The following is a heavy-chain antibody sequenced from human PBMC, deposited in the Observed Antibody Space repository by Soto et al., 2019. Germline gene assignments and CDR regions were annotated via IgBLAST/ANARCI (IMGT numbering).Heavy chain of an antibody. V-gene: IGHV4-31*03. CDR3: ARDRGYCSGGSCYGEYYYYYGMDV. J-gene: IGHJ6*02. Sequence: QVQLQESGPGLVKPSQTLSLTCTVSGGSISSGGYYWSWIRQHPGKGLEWIGYIYYRGSTYYNPSLKSRVTISVDTSKNQFSLKLSSVTAADTAVYYCARDRGYCSGGSCYGEYYYYYGMDVWGQGTTVTVSS. CDR2: IYYRGST. D-gene: IGHD2-15*01. CDR1: GGSISSGGYY.